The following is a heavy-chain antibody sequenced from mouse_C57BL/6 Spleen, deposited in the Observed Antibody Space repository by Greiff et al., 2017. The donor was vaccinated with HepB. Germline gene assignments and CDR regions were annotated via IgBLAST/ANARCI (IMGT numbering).Heavy chain of an antibody. V-gene: IGHV1-69*01. CDR2: IDPSDSYT. D-gene: IGHD6-2*01. J-gene: IGHJ4*01. CDR3: ARRKRISGNYAMDY. Sequence: QVQLQQPGAELVMPGASVKLSCKASGYTFTSYWMHWVKQRPGQGLEWIGEIDPSDSYTNYNQKFKGKSTLTVDKSSSTAYMQLSSLTSEDSAVYYCARRKRISGNYAMDYWGQGTSVTVSS. CDR1: GYTFTSYW.